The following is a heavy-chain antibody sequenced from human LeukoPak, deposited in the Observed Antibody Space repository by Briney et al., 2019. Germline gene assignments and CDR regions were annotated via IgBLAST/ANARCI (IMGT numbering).Heavy chain of an antibody. D-gene: IGHD3-10*01. V-gene: IGHV5-51*01. Sequence: GESLKISCKGSGYSFTNYWIGWVRQMPGKGPEWMGIMYPGDSDTRYSPSLQGQVTISADKSISTAYLQWSSLKASDTAMYYCARESRGAFDIWGQGTMVTVSS. CDR1: GYSFTNYW. CDR3: ARESRGAFDI. CDR2: MYPGDSDT. J-gene: IGHJ3*02.